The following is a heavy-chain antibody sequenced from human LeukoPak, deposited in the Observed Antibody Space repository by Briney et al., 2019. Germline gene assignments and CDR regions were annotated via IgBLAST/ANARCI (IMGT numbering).Heavy chain of an antibody. CDR2: ISGSGGST. Sequence: PGGSLRLSCAASGFTFGTSAMSWVRQAPGKGLEWVSGISGSGGSTNYADSVKSRFTISRDNSKNTLYLQMNSLRAEDTAVYYCAKAKGYFDWLFEGNYFDYWGQGTLVTISS. J-gene: IGHJ4*02. D-gene: IGHD3-9*01. CDR3: AKAKGYFDWLFEGNYFDY. V-gene: IGHV3-23*01. CDR1: GFTFGTSA.